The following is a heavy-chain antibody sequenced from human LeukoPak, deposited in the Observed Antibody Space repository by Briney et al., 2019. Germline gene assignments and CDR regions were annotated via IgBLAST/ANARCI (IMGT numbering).Heavy chain of an antibody. CDR3: AKDRCSSTSCSFDY. Sequence: GRPLRLSCAASGFTFSSYGMHWVRQAPGKGLERVAVISYDGSKKYCADSVKGRFTISRDNSKNTLYLQMNSLRAEDTAVYYCAKDRCSSTSCSFDYWGQGTLVTVSS. D-gene: IGHD2-2*01. J-gene: IGHJ4*02. CDR2: ISYDGSKK. CDR1: GFTFSSYG. V-gene: IGHV3-30*18.